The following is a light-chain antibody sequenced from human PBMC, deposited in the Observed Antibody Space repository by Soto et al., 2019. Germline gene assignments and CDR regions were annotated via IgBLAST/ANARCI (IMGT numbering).Light chain of an antibody. CDR3: QQYNSYSWT. Sequence: DIQRTQSPSTLSASVGDRVTITCRASQSISSWLAWYQQKPGKAPKLLIYDASSLESGVPSRFSGSGSGTEFTLTISSLQPDDFAPYYCQQYNSYSWTFGQGTKVDIK. V-gene: IGKV1-5*01. J-gene: IGKJ1*01. CDR1: QSISSW. CDR2: DAS.